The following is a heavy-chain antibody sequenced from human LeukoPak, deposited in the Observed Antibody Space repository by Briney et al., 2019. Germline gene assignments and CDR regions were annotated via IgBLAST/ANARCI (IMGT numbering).Heavy chain of an antibody. CDR2: IYSSGDT. CDR3: ARRDGYYFGSGSYMYYFDY. Sequence: NPSETLSPTCTVSGGSISNYYWSWIRQPPGKGLEWIGYIYSSGDTNYNPSLKSRVTISVDTSKNQFSLKLSSVTAADTAVYYCARRDGYYFGSGSYMYYFDYWGQGTLVTVSS. CDR1: GGSISNYY. D-gene: IGHD3-10*01. V-gene: IGHV4-59*01. J-gene: IGHJ4*02.